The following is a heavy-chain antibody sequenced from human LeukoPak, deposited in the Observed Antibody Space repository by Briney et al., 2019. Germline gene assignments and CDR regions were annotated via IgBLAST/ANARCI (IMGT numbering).Heavy chain of an antibody. Sequence: GGSLRLSCAASGFTFSSHGMHWVRQAPGKGLEWVSIISGSSGSKFYADSVKGRFTISRDNSKNTLYLQMNSLRAEDTAVYYCAKVGVPEGIWGQGTLVTVSS. CDR1: GFTFSSHG. CDR2: ISGSSGSK. CDR3: AKVGVPEGI. D-gene: IGHD2-2*01. V-gene: IGHV3-23*01. J-gene: IGHJ4*02.